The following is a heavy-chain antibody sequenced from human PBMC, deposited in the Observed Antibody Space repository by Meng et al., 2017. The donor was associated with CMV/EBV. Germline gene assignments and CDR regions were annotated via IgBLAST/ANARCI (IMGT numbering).Heavy chain of an antibody. Sequence: SETLSLTCTVSGGSISSGDYYWSWIRQPPGKGLEWIGYIYYSGSTYYNPSLKSRVTISVDTSKNQFSLKLSSVTAADTAVYYCTRITGIAVAGNFDYWGQGTLVTVSS. J-gene: IGHJ4*02. CDR3: TRITGIAVAGNFDY. CDR1: GGSISSGDYY. D-gene: IGHD6-19*01. V-gene: IGHV4-30-4*08. CDR2: IYYSGST.